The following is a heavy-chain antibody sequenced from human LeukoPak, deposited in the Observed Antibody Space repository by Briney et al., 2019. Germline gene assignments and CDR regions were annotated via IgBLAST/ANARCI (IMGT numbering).Heavy chain of an antibody. CDR1: GFTVSSNY. V-gene: IGHV3-53*01. CDR3: ASEGPYSSHDALDI. CDR2: IYSGGST. D-gene: IGHD5-18*01. Sequence: PGGSLRLSCAASGFTVSSNYMSWVRQAPGKGLEWVSVIYSGGSTYYADSVKGRFTISRDNSKNTLYLQMNSLRAEDTAVYYCASEGPYSSHDALDIWGQGTMVTVSS. J-gene: IGHJ3*02.